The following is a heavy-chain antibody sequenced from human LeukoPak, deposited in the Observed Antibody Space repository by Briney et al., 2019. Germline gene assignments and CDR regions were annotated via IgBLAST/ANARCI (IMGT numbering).Heavy chain of an antibody. D-gene: IGHD3-22*01. CDR1: GYTFTSYG. V-gene: IGHV1-18*01. CDR2: ISAYNGNT. J-gene: IGHJ4*02. Sequence: GASVKVSCKASGYTFTSYGISWVRQAPGQGIEWMGWISAYNGNTNYAQKLQGRVTMTTDTSTSTAYMELRSLRSDDTAVYYCARDHYDSSGYYPKFDYWGQGTLVTVSS. CDR3: ARDHYDSSGYYPKFDY.